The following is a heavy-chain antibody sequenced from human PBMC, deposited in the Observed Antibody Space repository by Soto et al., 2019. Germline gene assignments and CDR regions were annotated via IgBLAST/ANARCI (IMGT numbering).Heavy chain of an antibody. J-gene: IGHJ4*02. CDR1: GGSFSGYY. CDR2: INHSGST. Sequence: SETLSLTCAVYGGSFSGYYWSWIRQPPGKGLEWIGEINHSGSTNYNPSLKSRVTISVDTSKNQFSLKLSSVTAADTAVYYCARCITGSFDYWGQGTLVTVSS. V-gene: IGHV4-34*01. D-gene: IGHD1-20*01. CDR3: ARCITGSFDY.